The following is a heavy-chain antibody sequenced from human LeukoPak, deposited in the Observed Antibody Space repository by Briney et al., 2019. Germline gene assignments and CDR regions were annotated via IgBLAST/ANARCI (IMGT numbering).Heavy chain of an antibody. V-gene: IGHV4-38-2*01. J-gene: IGHJ5*02. CDR2: IYHSGST. CDR1: GYSISSGYY. Sequence: SETVSLTCAVSGYSISSGYYWGWIRQPPGQGLEGIVNIYHSGSTYYNASLKIRVNISVDTSKNQFSLQLSSVTAADTAVYYCARLPVTPFVDAWFDPWGQGTLVTVSS. CDR3: ARLPVTPFVDAWFDP. D-gene: IGHD4-11*01.